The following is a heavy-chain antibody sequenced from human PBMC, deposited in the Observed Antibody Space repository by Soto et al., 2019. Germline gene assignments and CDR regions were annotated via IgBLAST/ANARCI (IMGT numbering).Heavy chain of an antibody. CDR3: ANIPDPVRMVDYYYYGMDV. CDR2: ISYDGSNK. Sequence: GGSLRLSCAASGFTFSSYGMHWVRQAPGKGLEWVAVISYDGSNKYYADSVKGRFTISRDNSKNTLYLQMNSLRAEDTAVYYCANIPDPVRMVDYYYYGMDVWGQGTTVTVSS. J-gene: IGHJ6*02. CDR1: GFTFSSYG. D-gene: IGHD2-8*02. V-gene: IGHV3-30*18.